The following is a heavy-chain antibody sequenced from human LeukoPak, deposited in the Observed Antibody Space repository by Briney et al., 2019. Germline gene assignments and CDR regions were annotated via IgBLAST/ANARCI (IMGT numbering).Heavy chain of an antibody. CDR2: ISGSGGST. V-gene: IGHV3-23*01. J-gene: IGHJ3*02. Sequence: GGSLRLSCAASGFTFSSYAMSWVRQAPGKGLEWVSAISGSGGSTYYADSVKGRFTISRDNSKNTPYLQMNSLRAEDTAVYYCAKRSLLWFGELFEGDAFDIWGQGTMVTVSS. CDR3: AKRSLLWFGELFEGDAFDI. D-gene: IGHD3-10*01. CDR1: GFTFSSYA.